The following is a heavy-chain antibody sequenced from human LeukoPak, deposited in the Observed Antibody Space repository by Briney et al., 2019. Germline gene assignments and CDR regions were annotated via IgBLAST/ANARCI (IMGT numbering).Heavy chain of an antibody. Sequence: SEPLSLTCAVYGGSFSGSYWSWIRQPPGKGLEWSGEINHSGSTKYNPSLKSRVTISVDTSKSQFSLKLSSVAAADTAVYYCARAMSMTTSWLALSYFDYWGQGTLVTVSS. CDR1: GGSFSGSY. CDR2: INHSGST. D-gene: IGHD3-3*02. V-gene: IGHV4-34*01. J-gene: IGHJ4*02. CDR3: ARAMSMTTSWLALSYFDY.